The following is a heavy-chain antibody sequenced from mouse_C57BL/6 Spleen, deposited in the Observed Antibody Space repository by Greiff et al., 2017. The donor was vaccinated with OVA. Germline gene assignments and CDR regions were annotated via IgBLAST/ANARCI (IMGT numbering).Heavy chain of an antibody. CDR2: ISSGSSTI. D-gene: IGHD2-3*01. V-gene: IGHV5-17*01. CDR1: GFTFSDYG. J-gene: IGHJ4*01. Sequence: DVQLVESGGGLVKPGGSLKLSCAASGFTFSDYGMHWVRQAPEKGLEWVAYISSGSSTIYYADTVKGRFTISRDNAKNTLFLQMTSMRSEDTAMYYCARPVYDCYYDAMDYWGQGTSVTVSS. CDR3: ARPVYDCYYDAMDY.